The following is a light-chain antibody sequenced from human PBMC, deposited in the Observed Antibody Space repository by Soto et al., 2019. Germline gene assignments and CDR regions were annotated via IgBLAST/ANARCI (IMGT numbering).Light chain of an antibody. CDR2: AAS. Sequence: DIQMTQSPSSLSASVGDRVTITCRASQGVSNFLVWYQQKPGKVPKLLIYAASTLQSGVPTRFRGSGSGTDFTLTISSLQPEDVATYYCQNYTSAPRTFGQGTQVAIK. CDR1: QGVSNF. CDR3: QNYTSAPRT. J-gene: IGKJ1*01. V-gene: IGKV1-27*01.